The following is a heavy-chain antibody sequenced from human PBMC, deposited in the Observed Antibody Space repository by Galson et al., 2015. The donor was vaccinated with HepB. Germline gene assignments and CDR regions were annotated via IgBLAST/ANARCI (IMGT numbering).Heavy chain of an antibody. CDR2: IGSKTNNYAT. CDR3: SRMVDYVGYSSA. J-gene: IGHJ5*02. V-gene: IGHV3-73*01. D-gene: IGHD5-24*01. Sequence: SLRLSCAASGFTFSGSAIHWVRQTSGKGLEWVGRIGSKTNNYATTYAPSLEGRFTISRDESKNTACLQMSRLKTEDTAVYYCSRMVDYVGYSSAWGQGTLVTVSS. CDR1: GFTFSGSA.